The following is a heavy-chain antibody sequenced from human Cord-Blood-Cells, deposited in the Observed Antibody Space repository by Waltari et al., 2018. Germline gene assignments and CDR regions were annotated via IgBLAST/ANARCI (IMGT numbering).Heavy chain of an antibody. D-gene: IGHD4-4*01. CDR1: GYSISSGYY. Sequence: QVQLQESGPGLVKHSETLSLTCTVSGYSISSGYYWGWIRQPPGKGLEWIGSINHSGRTYYNPSLKSRVTRSVDTPKNQFSLNLSSVTAAETAVYYCARVNYSNYFDYWGQGTLVTVSS. CDR2: INHSGRT. V-gene: IGHV4-38-2*02. CDR3: ARVNYSNYFDY. J-gene: IGHJ4*02.